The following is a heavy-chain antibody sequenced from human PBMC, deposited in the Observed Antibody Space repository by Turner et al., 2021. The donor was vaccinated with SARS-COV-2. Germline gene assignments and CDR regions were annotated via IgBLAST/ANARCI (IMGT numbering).Heavy chain of an antibody. V-gene: IGHV1-2*02. CDR2: INPNSGGT. Sequence: QVPMVQSGAELHTPVAPVTVSGITSGYTFTDYYGHWVRKAPGPGLEWMGWINPNSGGTIYAQKSHGRVTMTRDTSISIDYMELRRLRSDDTAVYDYAVLDSSVLGVADDWGQGTLVTVSS. CDR1: GYTFTDYY. D-gene: IGHD3-3*02. CDR3: AVLDSSVLGVADD. J-gene: IGHJ4*02.